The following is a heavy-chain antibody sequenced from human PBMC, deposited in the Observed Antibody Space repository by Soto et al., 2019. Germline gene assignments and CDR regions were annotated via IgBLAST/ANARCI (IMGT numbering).Heavy chain of an antibody. V-gene: IGHV1-2*04. CDR2: INPNSGGT. CDR1: GYTFTGYY. D-gene: IGHD2-2*01. Sequence: ASVKVSCKASGYTFTGYYMHWVRQAPGQGLEWMGWINPNSGGTNYAQKFQGWVTMTRDTSISTAYMELSRLRSDDTAVYYCAREVVVGYYYYGMDVWGQGXTVTVSS. CDR3: AREVVVGYYYYGMDV. J-gene: IGHJ6*02.